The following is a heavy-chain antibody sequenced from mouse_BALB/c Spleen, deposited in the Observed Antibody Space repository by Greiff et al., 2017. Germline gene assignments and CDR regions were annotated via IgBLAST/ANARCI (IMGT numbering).Heavy chain of an antibody. CDR2: IDPYDSET. V-gene: IGHV1-74*01. Sequence: QQSCKASGYTFTSYWMNWVKQRPEQGLEWIGRIDPYDSETHYNQKFKDKAILTVDKSSSTAYMQLSSLTSEDSAVYYCARDRDAMDYWGQGTSVTVSS. J-gene: IGHJ4*01. CDR1: GYTFTSYW. CDR3: ARDRDAMDY. D-gene: IGHD2-14*01.